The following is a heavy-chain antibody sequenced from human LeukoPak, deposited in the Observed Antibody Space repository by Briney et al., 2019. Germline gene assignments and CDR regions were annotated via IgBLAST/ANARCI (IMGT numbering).Heavy chain of an antibody. V-gene: IGHV4-34*01. D-gene: IGHD2-15*01. CDR2: INHSGST. CDR3: ARGPGGSQSRRGPFDY. J-gene: IGHJ4*02. CDR1: GGSFSGYY. Sequence: PSETRSLTCAVYGGSFSGYYWSWIRQPPGKGLEWIGEINHSGSTNYNPSLKSRVTISVDTSKNQFSLKLSSVTAADTAVYYCARGPGGSQSRRGPFDYWGQGTLVTVSS.